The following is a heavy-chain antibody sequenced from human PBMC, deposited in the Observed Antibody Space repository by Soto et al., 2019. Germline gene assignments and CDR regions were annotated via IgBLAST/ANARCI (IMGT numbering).Heavy chain of an antibody. V-gene: IGHV3-7*01. D-gene: IGHD3-3*01. CDR2: IKQDGSEK. CDR1: GFTFSSYW. J-gene: IGHJ6*03. CDR3: ARVGHPYYDFWSGYYKPHFGYYYYYYMDV. Sequence: GGSLRLSCAASGFTFSSYWMSWVRQAPGKGLEWVANIKQDGSEKYYVDSVKGRFTISRDNAKNSLYLQMNSLRAEDTAVYYCARVGHPYYDFWSGYYKPHFGYYYYYYMDVWGKGTTVTVSS.